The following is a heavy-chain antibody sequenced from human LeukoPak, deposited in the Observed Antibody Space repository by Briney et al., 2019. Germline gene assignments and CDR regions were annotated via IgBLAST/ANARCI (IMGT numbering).Heavy chain of an antibody. V-gene: IGHV4-59*01. D-gene: IGHD3-22*01. J-gene: IGHJ4*02. CDR3: ARVSLPANYASSGYCPSDY. CDR1: GGSIGSYY. Sequence: SETLSLTCTVSGGSIGSYYWSWIRQPPGKGLVWIAYIYYSGSTNCNPSLKSRVTISVDTSKNQFSLKLSSVTAADTAVYYCARVSLPANYASSGYCPSDYWGQGILVTVSS. CDR2: IYYSGST.